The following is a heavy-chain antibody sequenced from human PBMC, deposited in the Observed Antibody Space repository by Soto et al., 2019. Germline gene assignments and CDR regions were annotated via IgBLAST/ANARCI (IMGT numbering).Heavy chain of an antibody. V-gene: IGHV1-18*01. J-gene: IGHJ4*02. Sequence: QVQLVXSGAEVKXPGASVKVSCKASGYTFTSYGISWVRQAPGQGLEWMGWISAYNGNTNYAQKLQGRVTMTTDTSTSTAYMELRSLRSDDTAVYYCARDRIHKTTHSVAGANWGQGTLVTVSS. CDR2: ISAYNGNT. D-gene: IGHD6-19*01. CDR3: ARDRIHKTTHSVAGAN. CDR1: GYTFTSYG.